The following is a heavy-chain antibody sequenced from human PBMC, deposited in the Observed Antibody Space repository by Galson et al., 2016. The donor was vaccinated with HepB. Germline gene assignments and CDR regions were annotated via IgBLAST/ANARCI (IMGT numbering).Heavy chain of an antibody. V-gene: IGHV3-48*04. CDR3: VREAAEDYAFDN. D-gene: IGHD6-25*01. Sequence: SLRLSCAASGFTFTSYSMNWVRQAPGKGLEWISYISTSSSTISYADSVKGRFAISRDNAKNSLYLQMNSLTAEDTAVFYCVREAAEDYAFDNWGQGTMVTVSS. CDR2: ISTSSSTI. CDR1: GFTFTSYS. J-gene: IGHJ3*02.